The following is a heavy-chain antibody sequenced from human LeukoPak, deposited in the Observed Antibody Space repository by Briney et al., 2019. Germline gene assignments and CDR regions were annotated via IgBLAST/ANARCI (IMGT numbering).Heavy chain of an antibody. Sequence: GGSLRLSSAASGFTFIGHWMSWVRQAPGKGLEWVANINQGGSDKYYVDSVKGRFTISRDNANNLLYLQMNSLRGEDTAVYYCTRDRSRAEDDWGQGTLVTVSS. CDR2: INQGGSDK. V-gene: IGHV3-7*01. J-gene: IGHJ4*02. CDR1: GFTFIGHW. CDR3: TRDRSRAEDD. D-gene: IGHD1-14*01.